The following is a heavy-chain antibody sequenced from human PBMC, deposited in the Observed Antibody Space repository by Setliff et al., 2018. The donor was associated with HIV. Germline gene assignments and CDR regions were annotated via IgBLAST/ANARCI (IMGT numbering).Heavy chain of an antibody. J-gene: IGHJ6*03. CDR3: AKRRVCNTSCYIVDYMDV. V-gene: IGHV3-23*01. Sequence: PGGSLRLSCAASGFTFMNYAMSWVRQAPGKGLAWVSTISGSGGNTYYADSVKGRFTISRDNSKNMLYLQMNSLRADDTAVYYCAKRRVCNTSCYIVDYMDVWGKGTTVTVSS. D-gene: IGHD2-21*01. CDR1: GFTFMNYA. CDR2: ISGSGGNT.